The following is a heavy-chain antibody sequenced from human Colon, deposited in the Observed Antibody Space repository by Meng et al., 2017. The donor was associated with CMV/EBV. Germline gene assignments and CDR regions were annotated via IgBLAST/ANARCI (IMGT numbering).Heavy chain of an antibody. CDR3: ARDEAP. Sequence: SLRLSCAASGFTFSSYAMHWVRQATGKGVEWVAVISYDGTTKYYADSVKGRFTISRDNSKNTVYLQMNSLRGEDTAVYYCARDEAPWGQGTLVTVSS. CDR1: GFTFSSYA. V-gene: IGHV3-30*04. J-gene: IGHJ5*02. CDR2: ISYDGTTK.